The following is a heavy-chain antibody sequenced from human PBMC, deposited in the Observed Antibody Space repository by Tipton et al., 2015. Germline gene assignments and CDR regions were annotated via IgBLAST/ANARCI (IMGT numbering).Heavy chain of an antibody. Sequence: SLRLPCAASGFTFSDYYMSWIRQDPGKGLEWLSYISTSGSTKYYADSVKGRFTISRDNAKNSLYLHMNSLRAEDTAVYYCARYGTPSSNYWFFDLWGRGTLVTVSS. D-gene: IGHD1-26*01. CDR3: ARYGTPSSNYWFFDL. CDR1: GFTFSDYY. CDR2: ISTSGSTK. J-gene: IGHJ2*01. V-gene: IGHV3-11*01.